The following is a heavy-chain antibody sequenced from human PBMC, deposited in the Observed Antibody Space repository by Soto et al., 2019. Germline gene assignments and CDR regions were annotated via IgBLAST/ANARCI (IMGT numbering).Heavy chain of an antibody. CDR3: ASMIVDPVLSFDS. V-gene: IGHV4-59*01. CDR2: IFYSGST. Sequence: QVQLQESGPGLVKPSETLSLTCTVSGGSISSYYWSWIRQPPGKGLEWIGFIFYSGSTSYNPSLRSRVTISIDTSDYQFPLKLNSVTAADTAVYYCASMIVDPVLSFDSWGQGTRVAVSS. D-gene: IGHD3-16*01. CDR1: GGSISSYY. J-gene: IGHJ5*01.